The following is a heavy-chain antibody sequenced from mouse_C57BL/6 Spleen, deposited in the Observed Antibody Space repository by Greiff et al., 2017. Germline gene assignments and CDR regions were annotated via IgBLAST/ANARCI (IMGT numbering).Heavy chain of an antibody. J-gene: IGHJ3*01. V-gene: IGHV14-4*01. CDR1: GFNIKDDY. D-gene: IGHD1-1*01. Sequence: VQLQQSGAELVRPGASVKLSCTASGFNIKDDYMHWVKQRPEQGLEWIGWIDPENGDTEYASKFQGKATITADTSSNTAYLQLSSLTSEDTAVYSCTTGGGSSYFFAYWGQGTLVTVSA. CDR3: TTGGGSSYFFAY. CDR2: IDPENGDT.